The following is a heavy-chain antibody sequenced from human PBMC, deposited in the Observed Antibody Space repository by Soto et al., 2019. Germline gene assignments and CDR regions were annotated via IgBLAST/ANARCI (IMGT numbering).Heavy chain of an antibody. Sequence: SETLSLTCAVYGGSFSGHSWNWVRQPPGERLQWIGEAIQSGSTNYNPSLNSRVTISVDTSKNQFSLKLSSVTAADTAVFYCTRGQFWRSSFDYWVQGTLVTVSS. CDR3: TRGQFWRSSFDY. V-gene: IGHV4-34*12. J-gene: IGHJ4*02. CDR1: GGSFSGHS. D-gene: IGHD6-13*01. CDR2: AIQSGST.